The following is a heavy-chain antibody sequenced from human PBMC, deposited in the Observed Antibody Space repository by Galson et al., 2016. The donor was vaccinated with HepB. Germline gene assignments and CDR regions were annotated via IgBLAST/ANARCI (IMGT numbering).Heavy chain of an antibody. CDR2: IWYDGSNK. CDR3: ARDVEQWVYHGMDV. J-gene: IGHJ6*02. Sequence: SLRLSCAVSGSIFSGYWMSWVRQAPGKGLEWVAVIWYDGSNKYYADSVKGRFTISRDNSKNTLYLQMNSLRAEDTAVYYCARDVEQWVYHGMDVWGQGTTVTVSS. V-gene: IGHV3-33*08. CDR1: GSIFSGYW. D-gene: IGHD6-19*01.